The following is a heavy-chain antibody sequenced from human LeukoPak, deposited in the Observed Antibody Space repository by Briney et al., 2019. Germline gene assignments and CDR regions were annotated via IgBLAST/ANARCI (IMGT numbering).Heavy chain of an antibody. V-gene: IGHV3-30*02. Sequence: GGSLRLSCASSGFIFSFYGMHWARQAPGKGLEWVAFIRSDGSIKYYADSVKGRFTISRDNAKNSLYLQMNSLRAEDTAVYYCARRSIAVAGPFDYWGQGTLVTVSS. D-gene: IGHD6-19*01. CDR2: IRSDGSIK. CDR1: GFIFSFYG. J-gene: IGHJ4*02. CDR3: ARRSIAVAGPFDY.